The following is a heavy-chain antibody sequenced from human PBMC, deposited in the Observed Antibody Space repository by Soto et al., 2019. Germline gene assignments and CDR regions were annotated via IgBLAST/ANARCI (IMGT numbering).Heavy chain of an antibody. CDR3: TTDDPINRY. J-gene: IGHJ4*02. Sequence: EVQLVESGGGLVKPGGSLRLSCAASGFTFSNAWMSWVRQAPGKGLEWVGSIKSKTNGGTTDYAAPVIGRFTISRDDSKNTLYLQMNSLKTEDTAVYYCTTDDPINRYWGQGTLVTVSS. CDR1: GFTFSNAW. CDR2: IKSKTNGGTT. V-gene: IGHV3-15*01.